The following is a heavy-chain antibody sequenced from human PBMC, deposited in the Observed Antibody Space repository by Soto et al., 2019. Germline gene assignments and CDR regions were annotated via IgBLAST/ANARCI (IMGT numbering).Heavy chain of an antibody. CDR1: GGTFSSYA. CDR3: ARDLGTYCSSTSCYGYYYYGMDV. J-gene: IGHJ6*02. V-gene: IGHV1-69*06. D-gene: IGHD2-2*01. CDR2: IIPIFGTA. Sequence: SVKVSCKASGGTFSSYAISWVRQAPGQGLEWMGGIIPIFGTANYAQKFQGRVTITADKSTSTAYMELSSLRSEDTAVYYCARDLGTYCSSTSCYGYYYYGMDVWGRGTTVTV.